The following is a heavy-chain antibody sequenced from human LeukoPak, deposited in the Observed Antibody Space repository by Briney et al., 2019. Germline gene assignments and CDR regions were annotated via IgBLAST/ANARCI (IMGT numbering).Heavy chain of an antibody. D-gene: IGHD6-13*01. CDR3: ARDRGAASPLWVDP. Sequence: GGSLILSRAASGFTIGYYYMSWIRQAPGKGQEGGSYISSRSSYKNHADSVKGRFTISRDNAKTSLYLQMTSLRAEDTAVYYCARDRGAASPLWVDPWGQGTLVTVSS. CDR2: ISSRSSYK. CDR1: GFTIGYYY. J-gene: IGHJ5*02. V-gene: IGHV3-11*05.